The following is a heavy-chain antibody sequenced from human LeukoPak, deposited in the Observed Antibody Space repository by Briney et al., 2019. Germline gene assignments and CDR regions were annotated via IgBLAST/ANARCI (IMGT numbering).Heavy chain of an antibody. J-gene: IGHJ4*02. CDR3: ARASSGYDSTYYFDY. CDR1: GFTFSSYD. V-gene: IGHV3-13*01. CDR2: IGTAGDT. D-gene: IGHD5-12*01. Sequence: GGSLRLSCAASGFTFSSYDMHWVRQATGKGLEWVSAIGTAGDTYYPGSVKGRFTISRENAKNSLYLQMNSLRAGDTAVYYCARASSGYDSTYYFDYWGLGTLVTVSS.